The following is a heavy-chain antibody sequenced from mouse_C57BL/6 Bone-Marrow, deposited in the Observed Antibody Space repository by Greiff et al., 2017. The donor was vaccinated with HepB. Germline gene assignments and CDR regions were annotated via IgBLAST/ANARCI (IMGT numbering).Heavy chain of an antibody. CDR3: ARSSYTGFAY. CDR2: IDPSDSYT. D-gene: IGHD2-12*01. CDR1: GYTFTSYW. V-gene: IGHV1-50*01. J-gene: IGHJ3*01. Sequence: QVQLQQPGAELVQPGASVKLSCKASGYTFTSYWMQWVKQRPGQGLEWIGEIDPSDSYTNYNQKFKGKARLTVDTSTSTAYMQLSSLTSEDSAVYYCARSSYTGFAYWGQGTLVTVSA.